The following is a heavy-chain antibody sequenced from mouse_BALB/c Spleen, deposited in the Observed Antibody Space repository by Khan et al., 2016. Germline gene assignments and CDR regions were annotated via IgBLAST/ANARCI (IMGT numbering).Heavy chain of an antibody. CDR3: TRKGICYGNYDFDY. D-gene: IGHD2-1*01. J-gene: IGHJ2*01. CDR2: IDTETGGT. V-gene: IGHV1-15*01. CDR1: GYTFTDYE. Sequence: QVQLQQSGAELVRPGASVTLSCKASGYTFTDYEMHWVKQTPVHGLEWIGAIDTETGGTAYNQTFKGKATLNAEYYSCTAYMELRSLTSEDSDVSDCTRKGICYGNYDFDYWGQVTTLTVSS.